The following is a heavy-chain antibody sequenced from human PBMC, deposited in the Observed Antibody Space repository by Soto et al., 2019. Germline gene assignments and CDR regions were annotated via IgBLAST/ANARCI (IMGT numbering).Heavy chain of an antibody. Sequence: QVQLVQSGAEVKKPGASVKVSCKASGYNFTGYYMHWVRQAPGQGLEWMGWINPNSGGTNYAQKFQGRVTMTRDTSISTAYMELSRLRSDDTAGYYCAIVISARPGYYYGMDVWGQGTTVTVYS. CDR2: INPNSGGT. J-gene: IGHJ6*02. CDR1: GYNFTGYY. V-gene: IGHV1-2*02. D-gene: IGHD6-6*01. CDR3: AIVISARPGYYYGMDV.